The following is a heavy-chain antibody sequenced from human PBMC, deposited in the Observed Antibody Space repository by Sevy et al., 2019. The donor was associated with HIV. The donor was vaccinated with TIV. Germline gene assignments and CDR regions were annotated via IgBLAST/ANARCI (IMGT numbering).Heavy chain of an antibody. Sequence: GGSLRLSCAASGFTFSSYWMSWVRQAPGKGLEWVANIKQDGSEKYYVDSVKGRFTISRDNAKNSLYLQMNSLRAEDTAVYCCAREFTYYDFWSGHGTSYYFDYWGQGTLVTVSS. CDR1: GFTFSSYW. V-gene: IGHV3-7*01. CDR2: IKQDGSEK. J-gene: IGHJ4*02. CDR3: AREFTYYDFWSGHGTSYYFDY. D-gene: IGHD3-3*01.